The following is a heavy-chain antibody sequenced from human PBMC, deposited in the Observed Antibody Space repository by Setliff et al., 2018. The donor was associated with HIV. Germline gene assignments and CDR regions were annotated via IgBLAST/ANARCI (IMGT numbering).Heavy chain of an antibody. CDR1: GYTFNNYG. CDR2: INPKSGVT. Sequence: WASVKVSCKASGYTFNNYGISWVRQAPGHGLEWVGRINPKSGVTSYAQNFRARVTMTRDTSSTTAYMELSTLRSDDTALYYCAREIGDYYDSSGYYPPTDYYYGMDVWGQGTTVTVSS. D-gene: IGHD3-22*01. V-gene: IGHV1-2*06. CDR3: AREIGDYYDSSGYYPPTDYYYGMDV. J-gene: IGHJ6*02.